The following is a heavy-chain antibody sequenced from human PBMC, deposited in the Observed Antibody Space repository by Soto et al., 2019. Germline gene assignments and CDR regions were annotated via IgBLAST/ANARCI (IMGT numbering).Heavy chain of an antibody. J-gene: IGHJ4*02. CDR2: INPDDSHT. CDR1: GYSFTTYW. Sequence: GESLKISCQGSGYSFTTYWIGWVRQMPGKGLEWMGIINPDDSHTIYSPSFQGQVTISADRYISTAYLQWSSLKASDTAMYYFARRGAYESFWSGYFVFDLWGLGTLVTVSS. D-gene: IGHD3-3*01. V-gene: IGHV5-51*01. CDR3: ARRGAYESFWSGYFVFDL.